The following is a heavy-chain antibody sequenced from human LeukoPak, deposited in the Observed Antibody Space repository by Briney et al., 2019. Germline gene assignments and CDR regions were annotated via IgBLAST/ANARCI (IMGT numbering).Heavy chain of an antibody. V-gene: IGHV3-7*01. CDR3: ARRASLSSGYYSGYFDY. CDR1: GFTFSSYW. D-gene: IGHD3-22*01. J-gene: IGHJ4*02. Sequence: GGSLRLSCAASGFTFSSYWMSWVRQAPGKGLEWVANIKQDGSEKYYVDSVKGRFTISRDNAKNSLYLQMNSLRAEDTAVYYCARRASLSSGYYSGYFDYWGQGTLVTVSS. CDR2: IKQDGSEK.